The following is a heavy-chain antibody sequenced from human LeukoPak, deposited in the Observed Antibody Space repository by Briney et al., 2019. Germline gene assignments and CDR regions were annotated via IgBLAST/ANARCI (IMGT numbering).Heavy chain of an antibody. CDR3: ARDPGSCSGGSCSFYWYFDL. CDR2: ISYRGTT. J-gene: IGHJ2*01. Sequence: SETLSLTCTVSGVSISSSYWSWIRQSPGKGLEWIGYISYRGTTKYNPSLKGRVTISTDTPKNQVSLNLNSVTAADTAFYYCARDPGSCSGGSCSFYWYFDLWGRGTLVSVSS. D-gene: IGHD2-15*01. CDR1: GVSISSSY. V-gene: IGHV4-59*01.